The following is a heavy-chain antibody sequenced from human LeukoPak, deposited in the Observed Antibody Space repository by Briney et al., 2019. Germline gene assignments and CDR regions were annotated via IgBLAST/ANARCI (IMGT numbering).Heavy chain of an antibody. CDR2: IIPIFGTA. D-gene: IGHD6-25*01. CDR1: GFTFSSYA. Sequence: GGSLRLSCAASGFTFSSYAMSWVRQAPGQGLEWMGGIIPIFGTANYAQKFQGRVTITADESTSTAYMELSSLRSEDTAVYYCARDLSLRKRPNRSGYDAFDIWGQGTMVTVSS. J-gene: IGHJ3*02. CDR3: ARDLSLRKRPNRSGYDAFDI. V-gene: IGHV1-69*01.